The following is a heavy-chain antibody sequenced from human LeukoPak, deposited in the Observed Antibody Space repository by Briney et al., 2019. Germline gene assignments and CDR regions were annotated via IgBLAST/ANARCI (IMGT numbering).Heavy chain of an antibody. J-gene: IGHJ5*02. CDR2: ISGSGGST. CDR1: GFTFSSYA. D-gene: IGHD1-20*01. CDR3: AKVAGYNWNPRDWFDP. V-gene: IGHV3-23*01. Sequence: GGSLRLSCAASGFTFSSYAMSWVRQAPGKGLEWVSAISGSGGSTYYADSVKGRFTISRDNSKNTLYLQMNSLRAEDTAVYYCAKVAGYNWNPRDWFDPWGQGTLVTVSS.